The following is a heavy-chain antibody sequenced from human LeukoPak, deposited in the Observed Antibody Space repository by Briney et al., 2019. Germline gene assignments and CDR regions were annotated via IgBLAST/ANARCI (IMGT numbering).Heavy chain of an antibody. CDR3: ARAKWSSSWSRGWYYFDY. CDR1: GGSISSYY. D-gene: IGHD6-13*01. J-gene: IGHJ4*02. V-gene: IGHV4-59*12. CDR2: IYYSGST. Sequence: PSETLSLTCTVSGGSISSYYWSWIRQPPGKGLEWIGYIYYSGSTNYNPSLKSRVTMSVDSSMNQFSLKLSSVTAVDTAVYYCARAKWSSSWSRGWYYFDYWGQGTLVTVSS.